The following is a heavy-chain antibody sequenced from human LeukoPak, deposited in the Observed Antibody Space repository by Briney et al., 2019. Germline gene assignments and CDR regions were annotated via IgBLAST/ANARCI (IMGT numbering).Heavy chain of an antibody. V-gene: IGHV4-59*08. CDR1: GASIADYY. D-gene: IGHD3-16*01. CDR3: ARHLGEGTYPMDR. J-gene: IGHJ5*02. CDR2: IHISGKT. Sequence: SETLSLTCTVSGASIADYYWSWIRQTPEMGLEYIGYIHISGKTYNNPSLKGRVTVSLDTSQNQFSLKLTSVTAADTAVYFCARHLGEGTYPMDRWGQGILVTVSS.